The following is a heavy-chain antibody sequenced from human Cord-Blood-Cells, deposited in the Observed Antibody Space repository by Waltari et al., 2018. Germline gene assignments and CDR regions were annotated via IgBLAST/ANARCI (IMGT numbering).Heavy chain of an antibody. D-gene: IGHD3-10*01. V-gene: IGHV1-2*05. CDR3: ARGGRWFGERGNAFDI. CDR2: INPNSGGT. J-gene: IGHJ3*02. CDR1: GEPVTGSS. Sequence: QVQLDQPGAEVKRPRASVKHTCKASGEPVTGSSLNGVRTGPGQGLEWMGRINPNSGGTNYAQKFQGRVTMTRDTAISTAYMELSRLRSDDTVVYYCARGGRWFGERGNAFDIWGQGTMVTVSS.